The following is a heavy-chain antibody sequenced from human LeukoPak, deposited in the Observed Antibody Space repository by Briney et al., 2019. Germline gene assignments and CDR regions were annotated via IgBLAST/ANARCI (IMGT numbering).Heavy chain of an antibody. CDR2: ISGSGGST. CDR1: GFTFSSYA. CDR3: AKTGGDLNYYYYGMDV. V-gene: IGHV3-23*01. Sequence: GRSLRLSCAASGFTFSSYAMSWVRQAPGKGLEWVSAISGSGGSTYYADSVKGRFTIYRDNSKNTLYLQMNSLKAEDTAVYYCAKTGGDLNYYYYGMDVWGQGTTVTVSS. J-gene: IGHJ6*02. D-gene: IGHD4-17*01.